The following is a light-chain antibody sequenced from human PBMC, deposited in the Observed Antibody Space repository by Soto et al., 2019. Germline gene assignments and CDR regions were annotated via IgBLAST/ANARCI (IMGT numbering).Light chain of an antibody. J-gene: IGLJ3*02. CDR1: SSNIGSNS. CDR3: AAWDDSLNGGV. Sequence: QSVLTQPPSASGTPGQRVTISCSGSSSNIGSNSVNWYQQLPGTAPKPLIYTNNQRPSGVPDRFSGSKSGTSASLAISGLQSQDEADYYCAAWDDSLNGGVFGGGTKVTVL. V-gene: IGLV1-44*01. CDR2: TNN.